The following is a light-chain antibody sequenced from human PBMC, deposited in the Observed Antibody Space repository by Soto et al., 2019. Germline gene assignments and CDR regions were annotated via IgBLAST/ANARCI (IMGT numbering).Light chain of an antibody. V-gene: IGLV2-23*02. CDR2: EVS. J-gene: IGLJ1*01. CDR1: SSDVGSYNL. CDR3: CSYACSSTV. Sequence: QSALTQPASVSGSPGQSITISCTGTSSDVGSYNLVSWYQQHPGKAPKLMIYEVSKRPSGVSNRFSGSKSGNTASLTISGLQAEDEADYYCCSYACSSTVFGTGTKVTVL.